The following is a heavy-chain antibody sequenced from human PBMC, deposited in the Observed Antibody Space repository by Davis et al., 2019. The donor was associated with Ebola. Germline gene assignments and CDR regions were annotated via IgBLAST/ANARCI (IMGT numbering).Heavy chain of an antibody. CDR3: ARRERWGQEDY. Sequence: AASVKVSCKASRYTFTSYDINWVRQATGQGLEWMGWMNPNSGNTGYAQKFQGRVTMTRNTSINTAYMELSSLRSEDTAVYYCARRERWGQEDYWGQGTLVTVSS. V-gene: IGHV1-8*01. J-gene: IGHJ4*02. CDR2: MNPNSGNT. D-gene: IGHD1-26*01. CDR1: RYTFTSYD.